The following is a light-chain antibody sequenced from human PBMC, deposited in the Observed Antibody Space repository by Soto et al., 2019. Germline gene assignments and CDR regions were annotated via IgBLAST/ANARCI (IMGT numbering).Light chain of an antibody. CDR3: QSYDSSLSGCV. Sequence: QSVLTQPPSVSGAPGQRVTISCTGSSSNIGAGYDVHWYQQLPGTAPKLLIYGNSNRSSGVPDRFSGSKSGTSASLAITGLQAEDEADYYCQSYDSSLSGCVFGGGTKVTVL. J-gene: IGLJ2*01. CDR1: SSNIGAGYD. V-gene: IGLV1-40*01. CDR2: GNS.